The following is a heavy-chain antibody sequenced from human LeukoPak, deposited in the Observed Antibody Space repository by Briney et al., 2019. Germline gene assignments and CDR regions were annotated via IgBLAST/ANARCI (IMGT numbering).Heavy chain of an antibody. CDR3: AREIVGQWLLVY. CDR2: IIPIFGTA. D-gene: IGHD6-19*01. V-gene: IGHV1-69*13. Sequence: ASVKVSCKASGGTFSSYAISWVRQAPGQGLEWMGGIIPIFGTANYAQKFQGRVTITADESTSTAYMELSSLRSEDTAAYYCAREIVGQWLLVYWGQGTLVTVSS. J-gene: IGHJ4*02. CDR1: GGTFSSYA.